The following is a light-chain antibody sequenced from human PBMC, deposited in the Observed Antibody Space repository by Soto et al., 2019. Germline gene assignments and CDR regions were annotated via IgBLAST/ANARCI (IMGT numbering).Light chain of an antibody. CDR3: LLYYGGAWV. CDR2: STS. J-gene: IGLJ3*02. CDR1: TGAVTSFYY. Sequence: QAVVTQEPSLTVSPGRTVTLTCASSTGAVTSFYYPNWFQQKAGQAPRVLIYSTSNKHSWTPARFSGSLLGDKDALTLSGVQPEDEAEYYCLLYYGGAWVFGGGTQLTVL. V-gene: IGLV7-43*01.